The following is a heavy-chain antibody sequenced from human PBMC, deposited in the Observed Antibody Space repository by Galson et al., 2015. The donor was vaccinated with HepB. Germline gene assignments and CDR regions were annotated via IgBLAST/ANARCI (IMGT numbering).Heavy chain of an antibody. D-gene: IGHD5-12*01. V-gene: IGHV3-23*01. J-gene: IGHJ4*02. Sequence: SLRLSCAASGFTFSSYAMSWVRQAPGKGLEWVSAISGSGGSTYYADSVKGRFTISRDNSKNTLYLQMNSLRAEDTAVYYCAKGPRGYSGYDYFDYWGQGTLVTVSS. CDR1: GFTFSSYA. CDR2: ISGSGGST. CDR3: AKGPRGYSGYDYFDY.